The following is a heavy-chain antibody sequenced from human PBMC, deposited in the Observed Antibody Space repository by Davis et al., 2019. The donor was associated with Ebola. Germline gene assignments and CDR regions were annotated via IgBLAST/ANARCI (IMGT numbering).Heavy chain of an antibody. CDR2: IYPADSDT. Sequence: GGSLRLSCKGSGYSFTNFWIGWVRQMPGKGLEWMGVIYPADSDTGYSPSFQGQVTISADKSISTAYLQWSSLKASDTAMYYCARSSGDYYYGMDVWGQGTTVTVSS. CDR3: ARSSGDYYYGMDV. J-gene: IGHJ6*02. V-gene: IGHV5-51*01. D-gene: IGHD4-17*01. CDR1: GYSFTNFW.